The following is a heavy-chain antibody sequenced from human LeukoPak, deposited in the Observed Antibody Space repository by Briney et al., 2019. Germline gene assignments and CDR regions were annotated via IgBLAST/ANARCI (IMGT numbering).Heavy chain of an antibody. CDR3: ARDRDTYYDILPGYSTCYFDY. J-gene: IGHJ4*02. CDR2: INPSSRST. Sequence: ASVKVSCKASGYTFTIYYMHWVRQAPGQGLEWMGIINPSSRSTSYAQKFQGRVTMTRDPSTSTVYMQLSSLRSEDTAVYYCARDRDTYYDILPGYSTCYFDYWGQGAMVTDSS. D-gene: IGHD3-9*01. CDR1: GYTFTIYY. V-gene: IGHV1-46*01.